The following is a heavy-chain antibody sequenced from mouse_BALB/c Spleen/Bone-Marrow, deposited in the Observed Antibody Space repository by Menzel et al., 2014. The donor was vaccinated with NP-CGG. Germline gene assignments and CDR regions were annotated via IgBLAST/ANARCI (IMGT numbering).Heavy chain of an antibody. J-gene: IGHJ4*01. CDR2: IDPAIFT. CDR3: ARYRYYGSSYAMDY. V-gene: IGHV14-3*02. Sequence: EVQLQQSGAELVKPGASVKLSCTASGFNIKDTYLHWVKQRPEQGLDWIGRIDPAIFTKYDPKFQGKATIAADTSSNTAYLQLSSLTSEDTAVYYCARYRYYGSSYAMDYWGQGTSVTVSS. D-gene: IGHD1-1*01. CDR1: GFNIKDTY.